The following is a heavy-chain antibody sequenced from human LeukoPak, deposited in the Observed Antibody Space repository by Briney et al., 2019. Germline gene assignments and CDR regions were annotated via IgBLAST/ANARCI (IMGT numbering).Heavy chain of an antibody. CDR1: GYTFTGYY. D-gene: IGHD1-1*01. Sequence: ASVKVSCKASGYTFTGYYIHWVRRAPGQGLEWMGLINPNSGDANYAQKFQGRVTMTRDTSISTAYMELTRLRSDDTAVYYCAILVNWSPPPFDYWGQGTLVTVSS. CDR2: INPNSGDA. V-gene: IGHV1-2*02. J-gene: IGHJ4*02. CDR3: AILVNWSPPPFDY.